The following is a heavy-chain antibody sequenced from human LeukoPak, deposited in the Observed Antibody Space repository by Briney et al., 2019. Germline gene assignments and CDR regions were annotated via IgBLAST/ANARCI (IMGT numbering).Heavy chain of an antibody. Sequence: PGRSLRLSCAASGLTPSNSMMHWIRQAPGEGLEWVALIRPDGVEKFYSDSVKGRFTISRDDSKNTLNLQMNRLRAEDTAVYYCARFCTGGVCSKGFDYWGQGTLVSVSS. D-gene: IGHD2-8*02. J-gene: IGHJ4*02. CDR1: GLTPSNSM. V-gene: IGHV3-33*03. CDR2: IRPDGVEK. CDR3: ARFCTGGVCSKGFDY.